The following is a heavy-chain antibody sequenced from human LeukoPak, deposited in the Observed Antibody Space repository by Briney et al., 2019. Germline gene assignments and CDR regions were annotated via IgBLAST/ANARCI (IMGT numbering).Heavy chain of an antibody. CDR3: ARQTSDLAFDF. J-gene: IGHJ3*01. D-gene: IGHD2-21*01. Sequence: SETLSLTCTVSGGSISSSSSYWGWIRQPPGKGLEWIGTAHYSVSTKYSPSLESRVTLSVDTSKNQFSLKLSSATAADTAVYHCARQTSDLAFDFWGQGIMVTVSS. CDR2: AHYSVST. V-gene: IGHV4-39*01. CDR1: GGSISSSSSY.